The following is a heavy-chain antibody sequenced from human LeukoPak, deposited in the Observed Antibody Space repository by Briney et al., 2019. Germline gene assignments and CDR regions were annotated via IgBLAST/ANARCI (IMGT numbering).Heavy chain of an antibody. D-gene: IGHD3-3*01. CDR1: GGSFSGYY. Sequence: SETLSLTCAVYGGSFSGYYWSWIRQPPGKGLEWIGEINHSGSTNYNPSLKSRVTISVDTSKNQFSLKLSSVTAADTAVYYCARVRIFGVVTSYYYYYVDVWGKGTTVTVSS. CDR3: ARVRIFGVVTSYYYYYVDV. J-gene: IGHJ6*03. CDR2: INHSGST. V-gene: IGHV4-34*01.